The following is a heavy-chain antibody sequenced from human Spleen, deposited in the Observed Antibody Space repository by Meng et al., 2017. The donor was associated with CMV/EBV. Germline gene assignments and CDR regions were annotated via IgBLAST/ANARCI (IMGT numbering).Heavy chain of an antibody. J-gene: IGHJ4*02. V-gene: IGHV1-18*01. CDR2: ISGYNGNT. CDR3: ARADFWGPSPPTGY. CDR1: GYTFINYG. Sequence: GESLKISCKTSGYTFINYGIIWVRQAPGQGPEWMGWISGYNGNTDYAQRLQDRVTMTIDTSTGTAYMELRSLRSDDTAVYYCARADFWGPSPPTGYWGQGTLVTVSS. D-gene: IGHD3-3*01.